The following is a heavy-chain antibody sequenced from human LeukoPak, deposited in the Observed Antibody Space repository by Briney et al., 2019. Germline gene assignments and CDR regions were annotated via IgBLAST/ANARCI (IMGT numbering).Heavy chain of an antibody. J-gene: IGHJ4*02. V-gene: IGHV1-18*01. CDR2: ISAYNGNT. D-gene: IGHD5-12*01. CDR3: ARDLKSVYSGYDYYFDY. Sequence: GASVKVSCKASGYTFTSYGISWVRQAPGQGLEWMGWISAYNGNTNYAQKLQGRVTMTTDTSTSTAYMELRSLRSDDTAVYYCARDLKSVYSGYDYYFDYWGQGTLVTVSS. CDR1: GYTFTSYG.